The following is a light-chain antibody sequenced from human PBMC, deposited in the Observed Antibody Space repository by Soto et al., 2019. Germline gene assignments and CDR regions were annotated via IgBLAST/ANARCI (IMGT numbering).Light chain of an antibody. V-gene: IGKV1-5*01. J-gene: IGKJ4*01. CDR3: QLYHYLSTAGLT. CDR2: AAS. CDR1: QNIKTW. Sequence: DIQMTQSPSTLSAAVGEKVTITCRASQNIKTWLAWYQHKPGNAPKLLIYAASVLQTGVPSRFSGYSSGADFTHTISSLQPDDFAAYCCQLYHYLSTAGLTFGGGTTVQL.